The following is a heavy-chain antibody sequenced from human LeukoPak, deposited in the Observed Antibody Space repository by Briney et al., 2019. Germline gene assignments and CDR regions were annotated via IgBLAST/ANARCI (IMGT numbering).Heavy chain of an antibody. V-gene: IGHV3-23*01. CDR2: ISDSGGYT. CDR3: ARVALSYYYDSSGPRSWGDYYYYMDV. CDR1: GFTFSSFA. J-gene: IGHJ6*03. D-gene: IGHD3-22*01. Sequence: GGSLRLSCAASGFTFSSFAMSWVRQAPGKGLEWVSGISDSGGYTYYADSVKGRFTISRDNSKNTLYLHMSSLRAEDTAVYYCARVALSYYYDSSGPRSWGDYYYYMDVWGKGTTVTVSS.